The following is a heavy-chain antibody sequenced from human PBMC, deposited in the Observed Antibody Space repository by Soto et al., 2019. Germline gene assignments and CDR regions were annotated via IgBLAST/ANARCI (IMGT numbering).Heavy chain of an antibody. Sequence: PGESLKISCKGSGYSFTTYWIGWVRQMPGKGLEGMVIIYPGDSDTRYSPSFQGQVTISADKSINTTYLQWSSLKASDTAIYYCARQAPAGKTYSAMDVWGKGTTVTVPS. J-gene: IGHJ6*04. CDR1: GYSFTTYW. CDR2: IYPGDSDT. V-gene: IGHV5-51*01. CDR3: ARQAPAGKTYSAMDV. D-gene: IGHD6-13*01.